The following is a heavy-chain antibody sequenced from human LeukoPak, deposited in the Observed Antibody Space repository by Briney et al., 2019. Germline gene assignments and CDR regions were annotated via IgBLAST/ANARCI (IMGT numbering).Heavy chain of an antibody. D-gene: IGHD6-13*01. CDR3: ARAGSSSSFGY. V-gene: IGHV4-34*01. CDR2: INHSGST. Sequence: SETLSPTCAVYGGSFSGYYWSWIRQPPGKGLEWIGEINHSGSTNYNPSLKSRVTISVDTSKNQFSLKLSSVTAADTAVYYCARAGSSSSFGYWGQGTLVTVSS. CDR1: GGSFSGYY. J-gene: IGHJ4*02.